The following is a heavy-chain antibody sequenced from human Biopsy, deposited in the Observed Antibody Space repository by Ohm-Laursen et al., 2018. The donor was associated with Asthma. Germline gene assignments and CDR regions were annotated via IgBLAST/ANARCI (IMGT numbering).Heavy chain of an antibody. V-gene: IGHV4-59*01. Sequence: GTLSLTCSVYGGSISSFHWSWIRQSPEKGLEWMGYVYWTGSTDYNPPLKSRITMSVDTSKNRMFLELTSVTAADTAIYYCVRAVRNEQWLAPFDYWGQGKPVTVSS. CDR3: VRAVRNEQWLAPFDY. CDR2: VYWTGST. J-gene: IGHJ4*02. D-gene: IGHD6-19*01. CDR1: GGSISSFH.